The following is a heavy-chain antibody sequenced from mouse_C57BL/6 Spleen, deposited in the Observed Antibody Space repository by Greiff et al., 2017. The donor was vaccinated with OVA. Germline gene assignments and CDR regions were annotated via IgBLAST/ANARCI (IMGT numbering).Heavy chain of an antibody. J-gene: IGHJ2*01. Sequence: QVQLQQPGAELVRPGSSVKLSCKASGYTFTSYWMHWVKQRPIQGLEWIGNIYPSDSETHYNQKFKDKATLTVDKSSSTAYMQLSILTSEDSAVYCCASSGSSSSYFDYWGQGTTLTVSS. D-gene: IGHD3-2*02. CDR3: ASSGSSSSYFDY. CDR2: IYPSDSET. V-gene: IGHV1-52*01. CDR1: GYTFTSYW.